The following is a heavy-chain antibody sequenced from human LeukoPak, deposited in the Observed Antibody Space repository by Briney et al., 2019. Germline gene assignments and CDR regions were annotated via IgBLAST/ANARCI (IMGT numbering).Heavy chain of an antibody. Sequence: PGGSLRLSCAASGFTFNDHAMSWVRQAPGKGLEWVSGISHRGNDTYYADSVKGRFIVSRENSKNTVYLQMNRLGVEDTAVYHCARAPYNSGSRNWFDRWGQGTLVTVSS. CDR2: ISHRGNDT. CDR3: ARAPYNSGSRNWFDR. CDR1: GFTFNDHA. J-gene: IGHJ5*02. V-gene: IGHV3-23*01. D-gene: IGHD3-10*01.